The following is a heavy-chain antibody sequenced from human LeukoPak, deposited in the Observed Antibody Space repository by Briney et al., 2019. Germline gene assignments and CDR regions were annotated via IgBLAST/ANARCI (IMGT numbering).Heavy chain of an antibody. D-gene: IGHD3-10*01. CDR3: YTMVRGVSFDY. V-gene: IGHV4-59*01. CDR1: GGSISSYY. J-gene: IGHJ4*02. CDR2: IFYSGST. Sequence: SETLSLTCTVSGGSISSYYWSWIRQPPGKGLEWIGYIFYSGSTNYSPSLKSRVTISVDTSKNQFSLKLNSVTAADTAVYYCYTMVRGVSFDYWGQGTLVTVSS.